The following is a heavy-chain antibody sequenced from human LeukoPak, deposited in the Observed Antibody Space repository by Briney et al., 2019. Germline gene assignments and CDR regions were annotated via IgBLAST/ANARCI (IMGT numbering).Heavy chain of an antibody. CDR3: ARVGIAAAGTSGLEAYYYYGMDV. J-gene: IGHJ6*02. CDR2: INQDGSKK. CDR1: GFTFSSYW. D-gene: IGHD6-13*01. Sequence: QTGGSLRLSCAASGFTFSSYWMSWVRQAPGKGLEWVADINQDGSKKYYVDSVKGRFTISRDNAKNSLYLQMNSLRAEDTAVYYCARVGIAAAGTSGLEAYYYYGMDVWGQGTTVTVSS. V-gene: IGHV3-7*01.